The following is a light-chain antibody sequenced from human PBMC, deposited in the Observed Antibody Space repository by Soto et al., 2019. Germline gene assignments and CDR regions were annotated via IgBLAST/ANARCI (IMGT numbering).Light chain of an antibody. CDR2: RDS. CDR3: QVWDSSTHYV. V-gene: IGLV3-9*01. J-gene: IGLJ1*01. CDR1: NIGSKN. Sequence: SYELTQPLSVSVALGQTARITCGGNNIGSKNVDWYQQKPGQAPVLVIYRDSNRPSGIPERFSGSNSGNTATLTISRAQAGDEADYYCQVWDSSTHYVFGTGTKVTVL.